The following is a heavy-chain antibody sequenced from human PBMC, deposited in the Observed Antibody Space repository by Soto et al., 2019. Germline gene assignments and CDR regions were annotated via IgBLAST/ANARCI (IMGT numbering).Heavy chain of an antibody. CDR2: ISYDGRNK. J-gene: IGHJ4*02. Sequence: PGGSLRLSCAASGFTFRTYGMHWVRQAPGKGLEWVAVISYDGRNKYYADSVKGRFTISRDNSKNTLYLQMNSLRAEDTAVYYCAKAMGPYDILTRPLDYWGQGSLLTASS. D-gene: IGHD3-9*01. CDR1: GFTFRTYG. CDR3: AKAMGPYDILTRPLDY. V-gene: IGHV3-30*18.